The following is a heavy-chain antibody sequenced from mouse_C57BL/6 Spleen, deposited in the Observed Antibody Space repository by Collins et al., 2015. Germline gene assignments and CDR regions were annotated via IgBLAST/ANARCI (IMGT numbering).Heavy chain of an antibody. J-gene: IGHJ2*01. CDR2: INPSSGYT. Sequence: QVQLQQSGAELARPGASVKMSCKASGYTFTSYTMHWVKQRPGQGLEWIGYINPSSGYTKYNQKFKDKATLTADKSSSTAYMQLSSLTSEDSAVYFCARDNSGAEYFDYWGQGTTLTVSS. CDR3: ARDNSGAEYFDY. V-gene: IGHV1-4*01. D-gene: IGHD3-2*02. CDR1: GYTFTSYT.